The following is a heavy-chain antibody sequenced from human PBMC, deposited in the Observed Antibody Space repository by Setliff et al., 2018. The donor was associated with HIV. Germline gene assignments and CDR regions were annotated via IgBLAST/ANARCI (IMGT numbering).Heavy chain of an antibody. V-gene: IGHV1-2*02. CDR3: ARVEAFGGVSYSYYYMDV. J-gene: IGHJ6*03. CDR1: GYTFTGYY. Sequence: ASVKVSCKASGYTFTGYYMHWVRQAPGQGLEWMGWINPNSGGTNYAQKFQGRVTMTRDTSISTAYMELSRLRSDDTAVYYCARVEAFGGVSYSYYYMDVWGKGTTVTVSS. D-gene: IGHD3-16*01. CDR2: INPNSGGT.